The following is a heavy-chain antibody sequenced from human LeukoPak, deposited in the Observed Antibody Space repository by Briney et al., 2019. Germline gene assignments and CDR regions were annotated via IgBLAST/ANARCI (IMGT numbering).Heavy chain of an antibody. CDR2: IKSKTDGGTT. CDR1: GFTFSSYS. V-gene: IGHV3-15*01. J-gene: IGHJ4*02. Sequence: GGSLRLSCAASGFTFSSYSMNWVRQAPGKGLEWVGRIKSKTDGGTTDYAAPVKGRFTISRDDSKNTLYLQMNSLKTEDTAVYYCTTDSRYGSGGLDYWGQGTLVTVSS. CDR3: TTDSRYGSGGLDY. D-gene: IGHD3-10*01.